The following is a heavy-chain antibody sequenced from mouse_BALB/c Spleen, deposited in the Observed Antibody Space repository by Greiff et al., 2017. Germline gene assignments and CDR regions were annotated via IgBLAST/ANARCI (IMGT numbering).Heavy chain of an antibody. CDR1: GYSITSGYY. CDR3: ARGPYYGNYEGAWFAY. D-gene: IGHD2-10*01. CDR2: ISYDGSN. V-gene: IGHV3-6*02. J-gene: IGHJ3*01. Sequence: EVKLMESGPGLVKPSQSLSLTCSVTGYSITSGYYWNWIRQFPGNKLEWMGYISYDGSNNYNPSLKNRISITRDTSKNQFFLKLNSVTTEDTATYYCARGPYYGNYEGAWFAYWGQGTLVTVSA.